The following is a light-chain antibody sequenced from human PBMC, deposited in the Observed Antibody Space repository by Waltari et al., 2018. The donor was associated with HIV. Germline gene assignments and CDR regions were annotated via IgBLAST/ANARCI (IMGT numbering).Light chain of an antibody. CDR2: GNS. Sequence: QSVLPQPPSVSGAPGQRVTIPCTGSSSHIGAGYDLPWYQQLPGTAPKLLIYGNSNRPSGVPDRFSGSKSGTSASLAITGLQAADEADYYCQSYDSSLTTWVFGGGTKLTVL. CDR3: QSYDSSLTTWV. V-gene: IGLV1-40*01. J-gene: IGLJ3*02. CDR1: SSHIGAGYD.